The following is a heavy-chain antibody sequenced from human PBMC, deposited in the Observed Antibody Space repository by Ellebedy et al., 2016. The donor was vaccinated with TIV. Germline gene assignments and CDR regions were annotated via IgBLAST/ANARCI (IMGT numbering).Heavy chain of an antibody. J-gene: IGHJ6*02. D-gene: IGHD2-21*02. Sequence: GESLKISXVGSGITLSIFGMHWVRQAPGKGLEWVAVVSHDGSSEYYADSVKGRFTISRDNSKNTLYLQMTGLRGEDTAVYYCAKDEATYGDYSYYYYGVDVWGQGTPVTVSS. CDR1: GITLSIFG. V-gene: IGHV3-30*18. CDR3: AKDEATYGDYSYYYYGVDV. CDR2: VSHDGSSE.